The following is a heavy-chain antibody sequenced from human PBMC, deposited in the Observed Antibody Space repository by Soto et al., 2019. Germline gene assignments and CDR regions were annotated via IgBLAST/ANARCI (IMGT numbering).Heavy chain of an antibody. J-gene: IGHJ4*02. Sequence: ASVKVSCKASGYTFTSYGISWVRQAPGQGLEWMGWISAYNGNTNYAQKLQGRVTMTTDTSTSTAYMELRSLRSDDTAVYYCARVCSSTSCHGVNYYDYWGQGTLVTVSS. CDR3: ARVCSSTSCHGVNYYDY. CDR1: GYTFTSYG. V-gene: IGHV1-18*01. CDR2: ISAYNGNT. D-gene: IGHD2-2*01.